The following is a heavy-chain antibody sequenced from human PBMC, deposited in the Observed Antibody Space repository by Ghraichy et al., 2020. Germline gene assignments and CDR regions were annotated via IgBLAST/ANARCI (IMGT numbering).Heavy chain of an antibody. Sequence: ASVKVSCKASGYTFTSYGISWVRQAPGQGLEWMGWISAYNGNTNYAQKLQGRVTMTTDTSTSTAYMELRSLRSDDTAVYYCARVLVPAAKGIGWFDPWGQGTLFTFSS. CDR1: GYTFTSYG. D-gene: IGHD2-2*01. J-gene: IGHJ5*02. V-gene: IGHV1-18*01. CDR3: ARVLVPAAKGIGWFDP. CDR2: ISAYNGNT.